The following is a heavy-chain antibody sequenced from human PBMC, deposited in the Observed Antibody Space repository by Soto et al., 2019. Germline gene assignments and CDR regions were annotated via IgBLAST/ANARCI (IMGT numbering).Heavy chain of an antibody. CDR1: VFTFSSYA. CDR3: ARDRLAAAGTHNYYGRDV. CDR2: ISYDGSNK. Sequence: GGSLRLSCAASVFTFSSYAMHWVRQAPGKGLEWVAVISYDGSNKYYADSVKGRFTISRDNSKNTLYLQMNSLRAEDTAVYYRARDRLAAAGTHNYYGRDVWGQGTTVTVSS. V-gene: IGHV3-30-3*01. J-gene: IGHJ6*02. D-gene: IGHD6-13*01.